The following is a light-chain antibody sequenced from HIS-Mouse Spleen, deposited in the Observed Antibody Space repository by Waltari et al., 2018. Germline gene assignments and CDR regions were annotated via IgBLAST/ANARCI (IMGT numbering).Light chain of an antibody. Sequence: QSVLTQPPSASGTPGQRVTISCSGSSSNIGSNYVYWYQQLPGTAPKLLIYRNNQPPSGVPGRFSGSQSGTSASLAISGLRSEDEADYYCAAWDDSLSGPVFGGGTKLTVL. V-gene: IGLV1-47*01. CDR1: SSNIGSNY. CDR2: RNN. CDR3: AAWDDSLSGPV. J-gene: IGLJ3*02.